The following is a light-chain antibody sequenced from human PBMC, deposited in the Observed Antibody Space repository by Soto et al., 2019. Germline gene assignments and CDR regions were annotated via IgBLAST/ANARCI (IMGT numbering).Light chain of an antibody. CDR3: QPRSNWRNT. CDR1: QSVSSY. Sequence: EIVLTQSPATLSLSPGERATLSCRASQSVSSYLAWYQQSPGQAPRLLIYDASNRATGIPARFSGSGSGTDFTLTISSLEPADFAVYYCQPRSNWRNTFGQGTKLEIK. CDR2: DAS. V-gene: IGKV3-11*01. J-gene: IGKJ2*01.